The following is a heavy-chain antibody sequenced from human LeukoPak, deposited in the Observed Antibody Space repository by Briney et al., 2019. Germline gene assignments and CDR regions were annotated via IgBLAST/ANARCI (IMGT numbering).Heavy chain of an antibody. CDR2: IYYSGST. CDR1: GGSISSGDYY. D-gene: IGHD1-26*01. J-gene: IGHJ4*02. V-gene: IGHV4-30-4*08. CDR3: ARDSGSYLDY. Sequence: NTSETLSLTCTVSGGSISSGDYYWSWIRQPPGKGLEWIGYIYYSGSTYYNPSLRSRVTISVDTSKNQFSLKLSSVTAADTAVYYCARDSGSYLDYWGQGTRVTVSS.